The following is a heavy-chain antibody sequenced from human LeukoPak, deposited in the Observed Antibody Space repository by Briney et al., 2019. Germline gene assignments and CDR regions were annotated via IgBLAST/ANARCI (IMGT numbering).Heavy chain of an antibody. CDR3: ARDPVYDCSSTSCYFNWFDP. V-gene: IGHV1-2*02. Sequence: ASVKVSCKASGYTFTGYYMHWVRQAPGQGLEWMGWINPNSGGTNYAQKFQGRVTMTRDTSISTAYMELSRLRSDDTAVYYCARDPVYDCSSTSCYFNWFDPWGQGTLVTVSS. CDR1: GYTFTGYY. J-gene: IGHJ5*02. CDR2: INPNSGGT. D-gene: IGHD2-2*01.